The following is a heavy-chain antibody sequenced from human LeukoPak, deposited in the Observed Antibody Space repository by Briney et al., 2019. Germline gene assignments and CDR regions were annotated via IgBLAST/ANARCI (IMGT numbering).Heavy chain of an antibody. V-gene: IGHV3-33*01. D-gene: IGHD3-10*01. CDR3: ARDRRFGELSLDF. J-gene: IGHJ4*02. Sequence: GGCLRLSCAASGFTFSSYGMHWVRQAPGKGLEWLAVIWYDGSNKYYADSVKGRFTISRDNSKNTLYLQMNSLRAEDTAVYYCARDRRFGELSLDFWGQGTLVTVSS. CDR1: GFTFSSYG. CDR2: IWYDGSNK.